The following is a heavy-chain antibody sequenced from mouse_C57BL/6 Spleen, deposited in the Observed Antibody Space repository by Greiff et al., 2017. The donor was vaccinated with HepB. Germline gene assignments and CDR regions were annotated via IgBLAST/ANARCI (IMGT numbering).Heavy chain of an antibody. CDR2: ISYDGSN. CDR3: ARGDWYFDV. J-gene: IGHJ1*03. CDR1: GYSITSGYY. V-gene: IGHV3-6*01. Sequence: EVQLQESGPGLVKPSQSLSLTCSVTGYSITSGYYWNWIRQFPGNKLEWMGYISYDGSNNYNPSLKNRISITRDTSKNQFFLKLNSVTTEDTATYFCARGDWYFDVWGTGTTGTVSS.